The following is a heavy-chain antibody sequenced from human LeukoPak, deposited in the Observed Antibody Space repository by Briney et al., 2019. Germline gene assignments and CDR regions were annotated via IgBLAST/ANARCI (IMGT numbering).Heavy chain of an antibody. CDR3: ARGGPQYYYDSSGYYSLDY. CDR2: INHSGST. CDR1: GGSFSGYY. Sequence: PSENLSLNCAVYGGSFSGYYWSWIRQPPGKGLEWIGEINHSGSTNYNPSLKSRVTISVDTSKNQFSLKLSSVTAADTAVYYCARGGPQYYYDSSGYYSLDYWGQGTLVTVSS. D-gene: IGHD3-22*01. J-gene: IGHJ4*02. V-gene: IGHV4-34*01.